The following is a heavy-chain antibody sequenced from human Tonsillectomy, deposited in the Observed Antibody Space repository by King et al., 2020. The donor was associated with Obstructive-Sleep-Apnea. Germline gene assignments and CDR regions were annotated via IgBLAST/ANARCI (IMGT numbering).Heavy chain of an antibody. J-gene: IGHJ2*01. CDR2: IYYSGST. CDR3: AREPGYYDSSGYYRNWYFDL. Sequence: VQLQESGPGLVKPSQTLSLTCTVSGGSISSGDYYWSWIRQPPGKGLEWIGYIYYSGSTYYNPSLKSRVTISVETSKNQFSLKLSSVTAADTAVYYCAREPGYYDSSGYYRNWYFDLWGRGTLVTVSS. V-gene: IGHV4-30-4*01. D-gene: IGHD3-22*01. CDR1: GGSISSGDYY.